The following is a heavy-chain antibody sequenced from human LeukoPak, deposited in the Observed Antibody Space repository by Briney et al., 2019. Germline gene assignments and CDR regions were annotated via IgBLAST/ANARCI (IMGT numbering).Heavy chain of an antibody. Sequence: PGGSLRLSCAASGFTFSNAWMNWVRQGPGKGMEWVGRIKSKVHGGTIDYAAPVKDRFTISRDDSKNTLYLQMNSLKTEDTAVYYCTAEDGWFDPWGQGTLVTVSS. CDR3: TAEDGWFDP. CDR1: GFTFSNAW. J-gene: IGHJ5*02. V-gene: IGHV3-15*01. CDR2: IKSKVHGGTI.